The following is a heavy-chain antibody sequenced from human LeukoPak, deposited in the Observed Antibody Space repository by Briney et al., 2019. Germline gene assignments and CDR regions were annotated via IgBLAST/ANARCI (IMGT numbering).Heavy chain of an antibody. CDR2: IYYSGST. CDR1: GGSISSSSYY. D-gene: IGHD5-18*01. V-gene: IGHV4-39*07. CDR3: ARVGYSYGRFDY. J-gene: IGHJ4*02. Sequence: SETLSLTCTVSGGSISSSSYYWGWLRQPPGTGLEWIGSIYYSGSTYYNPSLKSRVTISVDTSKNQFSLKLSSVTAADTAVYYCARVGYSYGRFDYWGQGTLVTVSS.